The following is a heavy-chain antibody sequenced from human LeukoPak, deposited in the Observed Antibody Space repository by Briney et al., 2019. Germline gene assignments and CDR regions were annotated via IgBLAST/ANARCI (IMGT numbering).Heavy chain of an antibody. D-gene: IGHD5-18*01. J-gene: IGHJ4*02. CDR3: ARGYTCGY. Sequence: GGSLRLSCAASGFTFSTYWMSWVRQAPGKGLEWVANIKEDGSEINYADSVRGRFTISRDNAKNSLNLQMNSLRAEDTAVYYCARGYTCGYWGQGTLVIVSS. V-gene: IGHV3-7*04. CDR1: GFTFSTYW. CDR2: IKEDGSEI.